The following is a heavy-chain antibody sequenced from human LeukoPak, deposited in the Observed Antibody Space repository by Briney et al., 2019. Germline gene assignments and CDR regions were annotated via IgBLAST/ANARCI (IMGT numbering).Heavy chain of an antibody. CDR3: AREYYGVIFSHYLDV. D-gene: IGHD3-9*01. Sequence: GGSLRLSCAASGFTFSSYSMNWVRQAPGKGLEWVSSISSSSSYIYYADSVKGRFTISRDNAKNSLYLQMNSLRAEDTAVYYCAREYYGVIFSHYLDVWGKGTTVTVSS. CDR2: ISSSSSYI. CDR1: GFTFSSYS. V-gene: IGHV3-21*01. J-gene: IGHJ6*04.